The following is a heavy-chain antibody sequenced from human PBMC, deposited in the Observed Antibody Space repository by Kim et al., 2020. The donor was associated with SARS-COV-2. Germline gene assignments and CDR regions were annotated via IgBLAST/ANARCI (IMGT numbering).Heavy chain of an antibody. V-gene: IGHV4-39*01. D-gene: IGHD6-19*01. Sequence: TYYNPSLKSRVTISVDTSKNQFSLKLSSVTAADTAVYYCARASSGWPDYWGQGTLVTVSS. J-gene: IGHJ4*02. CDR2: T. CDR3: ARASSGWPDY.